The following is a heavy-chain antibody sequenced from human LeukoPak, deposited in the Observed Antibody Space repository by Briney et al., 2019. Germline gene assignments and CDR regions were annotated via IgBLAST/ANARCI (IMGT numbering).Heavy chain of an antibody. CDR1: GFTFDDYA. Sequence: GRSLRLSCAASGFTFDDYAMHWVRQAPGKGLEWVSGISWNSGSIGYADSVKGRFTISRDNAKNSLYLQMNSLRAEDTALYYCAKFFIHDSSGWNAFDIWGQGTMVTVSS. CDR3: AKFFIHDSSGWNAFDI. CDR2: ISWNSGSI. V-gene: IGHV3-9*01. D-gene: IGHD3-22*01. J-gene: IGHJ3*02.